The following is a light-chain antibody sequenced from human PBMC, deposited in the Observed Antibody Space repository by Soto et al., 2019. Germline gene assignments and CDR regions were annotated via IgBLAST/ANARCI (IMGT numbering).Light chain of an antibody. V-gene: IGKV3-20*01. Sequence: EIVLTQSPGTLSLSPGERATLSCRASQSVSSSYLAWYQHKPGQAPRLLIYGVSSRATGIPDRFSGSGSGTDFTLTISRLELDDLAVYYCQQYGSSPLTLGQGTKLEIK. CDR2: GVS. J-gene: IGKJ2*01. CDR1: QSVSSSY. CDR3: QQYGSSPLT.